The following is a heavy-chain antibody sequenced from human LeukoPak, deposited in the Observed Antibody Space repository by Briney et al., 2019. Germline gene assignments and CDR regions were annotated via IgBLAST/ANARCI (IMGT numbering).Heavy chain of an antibody. D-gene: IGHD2-2*01. CDR2: IIPIFGTA. CDR3: AREAPKGCSSTSCYLIS. Sequence: GASVKVSCKASGGTFSSYAISWVRQAPGQGLEWMGGIIPIFGTANYAQKFQSRVTITADESTSTAYMVLSSLRSEDTAVYYCAREAPKGCSSTSCYLISWGQGTLVTVSS. CDR1: GGTFSSYA. V-gene: IGHV1-69*13. J-gene: IGHJ4*02.